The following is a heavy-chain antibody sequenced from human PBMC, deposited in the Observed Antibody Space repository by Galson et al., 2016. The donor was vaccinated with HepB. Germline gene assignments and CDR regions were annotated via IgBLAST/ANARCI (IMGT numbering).Heavy chain of an antibody. Sequence: SVKVSCKASGYTFTSYGISWVRQAPGQGLEWMGWISAYNGDRNYSEKFQGRVTVTTDTSTATASLEVRSLRPDDTAVYFCARGSRDGYNLYWGQGTLVTVAS. CDR2: ISAYNGDR. J-gene: IGHJ4*02. CDR3: ARGSRDGYNLY. D-gene: IGHD5-24*01. V-gene: IGHV1-18*01. CDR1: GYTFTSYG.